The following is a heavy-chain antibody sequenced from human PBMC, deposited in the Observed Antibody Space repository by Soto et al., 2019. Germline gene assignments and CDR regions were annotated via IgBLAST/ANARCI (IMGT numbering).Heavy chain of an antibody. CDR2: IYYSGST. Sequence: SETLSLTCTVSGGSISSYYWSWIRQPPGKGLEWIGYIYYSGSTNYNPSLKSRVTISVDTSKNQFSLKLSSVTAADTAVYYCARRPSRYSSSFDPWGQGTLVTVSS. CDR3: ARRPSRYSSSFDP. CDR1: GGSISSYY. J-gene: IGHJ5*02. D-gene: IGHD6-6*01. V-gene: IGHV4-59*08.